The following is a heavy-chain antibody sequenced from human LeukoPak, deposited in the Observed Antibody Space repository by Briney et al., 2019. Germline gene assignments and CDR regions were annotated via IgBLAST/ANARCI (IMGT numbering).Heavy chain of an antibody. CDR3: ARGKSTVVRRGPNYFDY. J-gene: IGHJ4*02. CDR2: IIPILVIA. V-gene: IGHV1-69*04. Sequence: GSSVKVSCKASGGTFSSYAISWVRQAPGQGLEWMGRIIPILVIANYAQKFQGRVTITADKSTSTAYMELSSLRSEDTAVYYCARGKSTVVRRGPNYFDYWGQGTRVTVSS. D-gene: IGHD4-23*01. CDR1: GGTFSSYA.